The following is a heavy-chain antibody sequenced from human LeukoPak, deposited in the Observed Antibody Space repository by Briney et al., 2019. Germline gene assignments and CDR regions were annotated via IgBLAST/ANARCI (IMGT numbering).Heavy chain of an antibody. CDR2: IYHSGSI. V-gene: IGHV4-38-2*01. D-gene: IGHD1-26*01. CDR1: GYSISSGYN. Sequence: SETLSLACAVSGYSISSGYNWGWIRQPPGKGLEWIGRIYHSGSISYNPSLKSRVTISVDTSKKQFSLKLSSVTAADTAVYYCARVSGSNYYYDYWGQGTLVTVSS. J-gene: IGHJ4*02. CDR3: ARVSGSNYYYDY.